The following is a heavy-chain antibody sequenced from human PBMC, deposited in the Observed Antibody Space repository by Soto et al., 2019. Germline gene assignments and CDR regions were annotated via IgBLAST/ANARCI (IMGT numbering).Heavy chain of an antibody. J-gene: IGHJ4*02. Sequence: QVQLVQSGAEVKKPGSSVKVSCKASGGTFSSYAISWVRQAPGQGLEWMGGIIPIFGTANYAQKFQGRVTITGDKPTSTAYMGLGSLRSEETAVYYWARVDNGSGSYYKVRYWGKGTLVTVSS. CDR3: ARVDNGSGSYYKVRY. CDR1: GGTFSSYA. CDR2: IIPIFGTA. V-gene: IGHV1-69*06. D-gene: IGHD3-10*01.